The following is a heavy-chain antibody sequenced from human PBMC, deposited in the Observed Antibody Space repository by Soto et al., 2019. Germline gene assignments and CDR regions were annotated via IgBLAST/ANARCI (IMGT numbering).Heavy chain of an antibody. D-gene: IGHD6-13*01. J-gene: IGHJ6*02. V-gene: IGHV1-69*13. CDR1: GGTFSSYA. CDR2: IIPIFGTA. Sequence: SVKVSCKASGGTFSSYAISWVRQAPGQGLEGMGGIIPIFGTANYAQKFQGRVTITADESTSTAYMELSSLRSEDTAVYYCARDPAAGTIHYYYGMDVWGQGTTVTVSS. CDR3: ARDPAAGTIHYYYGMDV.